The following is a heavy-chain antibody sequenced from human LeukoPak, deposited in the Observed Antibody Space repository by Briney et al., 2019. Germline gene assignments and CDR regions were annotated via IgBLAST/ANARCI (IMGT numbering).Heavy chain of an antibody. CDR2: IPGSGDRT. CDR3: AKRYLGASGNYNFDY. Sequence: GGSLRLSCAASGFTFNNYAMSWVRQAPGKGLEWVSAIPGSGDRTYYADSVKGRFTISRDSSKNTLYLQMNNLRAEDTAVHYCAKRYLGASGNYNFDYWGQGTLVTVSS. J-gene: IGHJ4*02. D-gene: IGHD1-26*01. CDR1: GFTFNNYA. V-gene: IGHV3-23*01.